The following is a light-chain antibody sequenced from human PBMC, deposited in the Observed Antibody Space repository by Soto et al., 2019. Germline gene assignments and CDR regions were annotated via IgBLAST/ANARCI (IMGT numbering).Light chain of an antibody. CDR2: KAS. V-gene: IGKV1-5*03. Sequence: DILLNQSPSTLSISLPKRVTITCRASQSISYWLAWYQQRPGKAPRLLIYKASSLQSGVPSRFSGSGSGTEFTLTISSLQPDDFATYFCLQDNDYPLTFRGGTNVDIK. CDR1: QSISYW. CDR3: LQDNDYPLT. J-gene: IGKJ4*01.